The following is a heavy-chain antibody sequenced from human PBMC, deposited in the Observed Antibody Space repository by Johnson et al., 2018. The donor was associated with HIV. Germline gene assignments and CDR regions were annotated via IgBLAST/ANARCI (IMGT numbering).Heavy chain of an antibody. CDR2: ISGSGGST. D-gene: IGHD3-22*01. CDR3: ARGTPGDYDSSDGAFDI. CDR1: GFTFSSYA. V-gene: IGHV3-23*04. J-gene: IGHJ3*02. Sequence: VQLVESGGGLVQPGGSLRLSCAASGFTFSSYAMSWVRQAPGKGLEWVSAISGSGGSTYYADSVKGRFTISRDNSKNTLYLQMNSLRAEDTAVYYCARGTPGDYDSSDGAFDIWGQGTMVTVSS.